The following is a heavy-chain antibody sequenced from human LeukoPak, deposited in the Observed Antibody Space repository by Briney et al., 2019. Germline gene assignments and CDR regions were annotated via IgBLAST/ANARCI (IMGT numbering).Heavy chain of an antibody. Sequence: ASVKVSCKASGYTFTGYYMHWVRQAPGQGLEWMGWINPNSGGTNYAQKFEGRVTMTRDTSSGTAYMELSSLTSGDTAVYFCARGSGSGGRDWFDPWGQGTLVTVSS. CDR3: ARGSGSGGRDWFDP. J-gene: IGHJ5*02. CDR2: INPNSGGT. CDR1: GYTFTGYY. V-gene: IGHV1-2*02. D-gene: IGHD1-26*01.